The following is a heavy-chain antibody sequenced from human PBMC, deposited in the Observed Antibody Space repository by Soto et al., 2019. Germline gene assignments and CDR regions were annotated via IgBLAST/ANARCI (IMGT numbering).Heavy chain of an antibody. CDR2: IYYSGST. CDR1: GDSISSISYY. CDR3: ARQRTSVVSKAYFDX. D-gene: IGHD2-21*01. V-gene: IGHV4-39*01. J-gene: IGHJ4*02. Sequence: SETLSLTCTVTGDSISSISYYWGWIPQPPGKRVELIGSIYYSGSTYKNPSLRSRVSMSIDMSKDQFSLKLKSVTAADTALYFCARQRTSVVSKAYFDXWGPGSLVTVSX.